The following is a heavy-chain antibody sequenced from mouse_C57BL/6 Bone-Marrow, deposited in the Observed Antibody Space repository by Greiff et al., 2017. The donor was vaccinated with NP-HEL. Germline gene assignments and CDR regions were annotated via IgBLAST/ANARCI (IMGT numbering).Heavy chain of an antibody. CDR3: ARWSPYGYDGVFDY. V-gene: IGHV1-19*01. Sequence: EVQLQQSGPVLVKPGASVKMSCKASGYTFPDYYMNWVKQSHGKSLEWIGVINPYNGGTSYNQKFKGKATLTVDKSSSTAYMEINSLTSEDSAVYYCARWSPYGYDGVFDYWGQGTTLTVSS. D-gene: IGHD2-2*01. CDR2: INPYNGGT. J-gene: IGHJ2*01. CDR1: GYTFPDYY.